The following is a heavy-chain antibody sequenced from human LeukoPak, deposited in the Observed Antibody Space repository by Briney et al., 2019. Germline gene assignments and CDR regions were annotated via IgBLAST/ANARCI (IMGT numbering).Heavy chain of an antibody. J-gene: IGHJ3*02. Sequence: ASVKVSCKVSGYTLTELSMHWVRQAPGNGLEGMGGFDPEDGETIYAQKFQGRVTMTEDTSTDTAYMELSSLRSEDTAVYYCATFPKNSGCPSAFDIWGQGTMVTVSS. CDR3: ATFPKNSGCPSAFDI. V-gene: IGHV1-24*01. CDR2: FDPEDGET. D-gene: IGHD6-19*01. CDR1: GYTLTELS.